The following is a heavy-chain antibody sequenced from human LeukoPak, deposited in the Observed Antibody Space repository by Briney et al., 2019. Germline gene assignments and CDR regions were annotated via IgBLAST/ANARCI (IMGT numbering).Heavy chain of an antibody. Sequence: SETLSLTCTVSGGSISSYYWSWIRQPPGKGLEWIGYIYYSGSTNYNPSLTSRVTISVDTSKNQFSLKLSSVTAADTAVYYCARESASSGWYLAFDIWGQGTMVTVSS. CDR2: IYYSGST. CDR3: ARESASSGWYLAFDI. D-gene: IGHD6-19*01. V-gene: IGHV4-59*01. J-gene: IGHJ3*02. CDR1: GGSISSYY.